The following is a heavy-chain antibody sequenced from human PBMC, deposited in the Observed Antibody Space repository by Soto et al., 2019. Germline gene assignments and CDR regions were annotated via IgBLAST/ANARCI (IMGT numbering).Heavy chain of an antibody. Sequence: QITLKESGPTLVKPTQTLTLTCTFSGFSLSTSGVGVGWIRQPPGKALEWLALIYWDYDKRYSPSLKSILTLTRDTSKNQVVLTRTNMDPVDTATYYCAHSYCSGGSCYAFDIWGRGTMVTVSS. CDR2: IYWDYDK. D-gene: IGHD2-15*01. J-gene: IGHJ3*02. CDR1: GFSLSTSGVG. V-gene: IGHV2-5*02. CDR3: AHSYCSGGSCYAFDI.